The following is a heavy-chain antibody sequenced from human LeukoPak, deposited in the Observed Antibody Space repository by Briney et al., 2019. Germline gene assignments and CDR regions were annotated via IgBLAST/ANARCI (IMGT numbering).Heavy chain of an antibody. CDR1: GGSISSYY. CDR3: ARDADPATGIAAAGSAFDI. D-gene: IGHD6-13*01. J-gene: IGHJ3*02. V-gene: IGHV4-59*01. CDR2: IYYSGST. Sequence: SETLSLTCTVSGGSISSYYWSWIRQPPGKGLEWIGYIYYSGSTNYNPSLKSRVTISVDTSKNQFSLKLSSVTAADTAVYYCARDADPATGIAAAGSAFDIWGQGTMVTVSS.